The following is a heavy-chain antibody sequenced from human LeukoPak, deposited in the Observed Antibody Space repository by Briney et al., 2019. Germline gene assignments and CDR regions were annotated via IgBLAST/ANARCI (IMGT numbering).Heavy chain of an antibody. D-gene: IGHD3-10*01. CDR2: IWYDGSNK. CDR1: GFTFSSYG. Sequence: GRSLRLSCAASGFTFSSYGMHWVRQAPGKGLEWVAVIWYDGSNKYYADSVKGRFTISRDNSKNSLYLQMNSLRAEDTGVFYCAKDTTTSRRGFDYWGQGILVTVSS. CDR3: AKDTTTSRRGFDY. J-gene: IGHJ4*02. V-gene: IGHV3-33*06.